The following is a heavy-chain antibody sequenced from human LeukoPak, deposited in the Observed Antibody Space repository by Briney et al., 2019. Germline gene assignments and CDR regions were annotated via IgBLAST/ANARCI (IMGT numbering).Heavy chain of an antibody. Sequence: SVKVSCKASGYTFTGYYMHWVRQAPGQGLEWMGGIIPIFGTANYAQKFQGRVTITADKSTSTAYMELSSLRSEDTAVYYCAVMDCTSGVCYRHSNYFDYWGQGTLVTVSS. CDR3: AVMDCTSGVCYRHSNYFDY. CDR1: GYTFTGYY. CDR2: IIPIFGTA. J-gene: IGHJ4*02. V-gene: IGHV1-69*06. D-gene: IGHD2-8*01.